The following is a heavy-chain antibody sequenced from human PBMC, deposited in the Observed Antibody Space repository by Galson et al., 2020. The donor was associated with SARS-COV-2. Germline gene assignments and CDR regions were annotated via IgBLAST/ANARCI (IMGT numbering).Heavy chain of an antibody. D-gene: IGHD3-22*01. CDR1: GYTFTSYG. J-gene: IGHJ5*02. CDR2: ISAYNGNT. CDR3: ARWYYYDSSGYYQGDNWFDP. Sequence: ASVKVSCKASGYTFTSYGISWVRQAPGQGLEWMGWISAYNGNTNYAQKPQGRVTMTTDTSTSTAYMELRSLRSDDTAVYYCARWYYYDSSGYYQGDNWFDPWGQGTLVTVSS. V-gene: IGHV1-18*04.